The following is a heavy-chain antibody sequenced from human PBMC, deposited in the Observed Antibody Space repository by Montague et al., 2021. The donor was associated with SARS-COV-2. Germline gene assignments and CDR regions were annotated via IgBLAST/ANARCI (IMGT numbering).Heavy chain of an antibody. J-gene: IGHJ6*03. CDR2: TYYRSKWYN. CDR3: ARDLKPPGDILTGYLPYYYYLDF. V-gene: IGHV6-1*01. D-gene: IGHD3-9*01. CDR1: GDSVSSNSAA. Sequence: CAISGDSVSSNSAAWNWIRQSPSRGLEGLGRTYYRSKWYNDYAVSVKSRITINPDTSKNQFSLQLNSVTPEDTTVYYCARDLKPPGDILTGYLPYYYYLDFWGKGTTVPVSS.